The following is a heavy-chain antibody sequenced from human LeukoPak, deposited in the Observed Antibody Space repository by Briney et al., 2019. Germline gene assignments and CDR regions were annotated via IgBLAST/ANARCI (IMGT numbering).Heavy chain of an antibody. D-gene: IGHD4-23*01. Sequence: SVKVSCKASGYTFTSYYMHWVRQAPGQGLEWMGRIIPIFGTANYAQKFQGGVTITTDESTSTAYMELSSLRSEDTAVYYCAREMVVTDAFDIWGQGTMVTVSS. CDR2: IIPIFGTA. CDR3: AREMVVTDAFDI. V-gene: IGHV1-69*05. J-gene: IGHJ3*02. CDR1: GYTFTSYY.